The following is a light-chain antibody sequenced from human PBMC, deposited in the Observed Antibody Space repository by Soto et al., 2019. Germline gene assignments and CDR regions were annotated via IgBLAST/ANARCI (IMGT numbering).Light chain of an antibody. Sequence: QSVLTQPPSVSGAPGQRVTISCTGSSSNIGAGSDVHWYRHLPGTAPKLLIFGNNNRPSGVPDRFSGSKSGNTASLIISGLQAADEAEYYCCCCSYAGSSSFRVLFGGGTQLTVL. CDR2: GNN. V-gene: IGLV1-40*01. CDR1: SSNIGAGSD. CDR3: CCCSYAGSSSFRVL. J-gene: IGLJ2*01.